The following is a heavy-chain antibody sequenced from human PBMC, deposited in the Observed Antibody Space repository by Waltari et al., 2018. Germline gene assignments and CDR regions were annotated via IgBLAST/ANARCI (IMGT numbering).Heavy chain of an antibody. CDR2: IYHSGST. CDR1: GYSISSGSY. V-gene: IGHV4-38-2*01. D-gene: IGHD3-16*01. J-gene: IGHJ4*02. CDR3: ARHLGDYFDY. Sequence: QEQLQESGPGLVKPSETLSLTCAVSGYSISSGSYWGWIRQPPGKGLEWIGSIYHSGSTYYNPSLKSRVTISVDTSKNQFSLKLSSVTAADTAVYYCARHLGDYFDYWGQGTLVTVSS.